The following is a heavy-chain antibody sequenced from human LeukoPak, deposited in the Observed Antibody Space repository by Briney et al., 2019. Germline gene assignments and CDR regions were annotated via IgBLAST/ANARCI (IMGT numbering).Heavy chain of an antibody. D-gene: IGHD2-2*01. CDR3: AKDMYQLLFYYFDY. CDR2: ISGSGGST. V-gene: IGHV3-23*01. J-gene: IGHJ4*02. Sequence: GGSLRLSCAASGFTFSSYAMSWVRQAPGKGLEWVSAISGSGGSTYYAASVKGRFTISRDNSKNTLYLQMNSLRAEDTAVYYCAKDMYQLLFYYFDYWGQGTLVTVSS. CDR1: GFTFSSYA.